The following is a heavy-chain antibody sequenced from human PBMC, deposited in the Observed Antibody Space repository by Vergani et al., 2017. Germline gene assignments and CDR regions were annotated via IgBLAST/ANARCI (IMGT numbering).Heavy chain of an antibody. D-gene: IGHD6-19*01. CDR2: ISGSGGST. Sequence: EVQLLESGGGLVQPGGSLRLSCAASGFTFRSYAMSWVRQAPGKGLEGVSAISGSGGSTYYADSVKGRFTISRDNSKNPLYLQMNSLRAEDTAVYYCAKVGYMWWLVTEYYFDYWGQGTLVTVSS. V-gene: IGHV3-23*01. CDR3: AKVGYMWWLVTEYYFDY. CDR1: GFTFRSYA. J-gene: IGHJ4*02.